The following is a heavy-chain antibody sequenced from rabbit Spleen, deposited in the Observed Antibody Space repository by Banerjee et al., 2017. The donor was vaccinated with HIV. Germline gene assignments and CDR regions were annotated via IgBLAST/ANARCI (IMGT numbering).Heavy chain of an antibody. V-gene: IGHV1S45*01. J-gene: IGHJ4*01. CDR3: ARDLAGAIGWNFYL. Sequence: QQQLVESGGGLVQPEGSLTLTCKASGFSFSDRDVMCWVRQAPGKGLEWIACINAATGKPVYATWANGRFSISRTSSTTVTLQMTSLTAADTATYLCARDLAGAIGWNFYLWGPGTLVTVS. CDR1: GFSFSDRDV. CDR2: INAATGKP. D-gene: IGHD4-1*01.